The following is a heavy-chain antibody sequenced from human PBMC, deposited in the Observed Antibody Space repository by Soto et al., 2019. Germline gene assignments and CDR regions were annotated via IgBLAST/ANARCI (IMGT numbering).Heavy chain of an antibody. CDR2: IIPIFGTA. Sequence: QVQLVQSGAEVKKPGSSVKVSCKASGGTFSSYAISWVRQAPGQGLEWMGGIIPIFGTANYAQKFQGRVTITADESTSTAYMELSSLRSEDTAVYYCAGSLGDYVWGSYRSAFDIWGQGTMVTVSS. CDR3: AGSLGDYVWGSYRSAFDI. CDR1: GGTFSSYA. V-gene: IGHV1-69*12. D-gene: IGHD3-16*02. J-gene: IGHJ3*02.